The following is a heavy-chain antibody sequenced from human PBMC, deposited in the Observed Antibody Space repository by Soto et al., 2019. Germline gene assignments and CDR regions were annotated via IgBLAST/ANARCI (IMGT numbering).Heavy chain of an antibody. J-gene: IGHJ5*02. D-gene: IGHD3-9*01. CDR1: GGTFSSYA. Sequence: VKVSCKASGGTFSSYAISWVRQAPGQGLEWMGGIIPIFGTANYAQKFQGRVTITADESTSTAYTELSSLRSEATAVYYCARSTSSHYDILTGTIVGWFDPWGQVTMVTVSS. V-gene: IGHV1-69*13. CDR2: IIPIFGTA. CDR3: ARSTSSHYDILTGTIVGWFDP.